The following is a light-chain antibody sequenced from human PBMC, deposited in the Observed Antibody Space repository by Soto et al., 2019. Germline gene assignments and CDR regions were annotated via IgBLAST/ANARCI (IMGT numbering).Light chain of an antibody. V-gene: IGKV1-9*01. CDR3: QQLKTYPRT. CDR1: HDISSF. CDR2: AAS. J-gene: IGKJ2*01. Sequence: DIQLTQSPSFLSASVGDRVTITCRASHDISSFLAWYQQKAGKAPKLLIFAASTLQSGVPSRFSGSGSGTEFTLTISSLQPEDFATYYCQQLKTYPRTFGQGTKLEIK.